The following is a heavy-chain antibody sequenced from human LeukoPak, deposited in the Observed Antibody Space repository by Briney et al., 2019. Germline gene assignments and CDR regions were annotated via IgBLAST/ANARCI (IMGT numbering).Heavy chain of an antibody. J-gene: IGHJ6*03. V-gene: IGHV1-18*01. Sequence: ASVKVSCKASGYTFTSYGISWVRQAPGQGLEWMGWISAYNGNTNYAQKLQGRVTMTTDTSTSTAYMELRSLGSDDTAVYYCVGDSGYSHGRGYMDVWGKGTTVTVSS. CDR2: ISAYNGNT. CDR1: GYTFTSYG. D-gene: IGHD5-18*01. CDR3: VGDSGYSHGRGYMDV.